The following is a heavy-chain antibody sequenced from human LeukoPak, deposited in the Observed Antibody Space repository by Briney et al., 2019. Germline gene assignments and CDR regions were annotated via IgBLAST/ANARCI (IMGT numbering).Heavy chain of an antibody. D-gene: IGHD3-3*01. V-gene: IGHV4-39*01. J-gene: IGHJ4*02. CDR2: IYYSGST. CDR1: GGSISSSSYY. Sequence: KASETLSLTCTVSGGSISSSSYYWGWIRQPPGKGLEWIGSIYYSGSTYYNPSLKSRVTISVDTSKNQFSLKLSSVTAADTAVYYCARHGVGASDFWSGYYSAHFDYWGQGTLVTVSS. CDR3: ARHGVGASDFWSGYYSAHFDY.